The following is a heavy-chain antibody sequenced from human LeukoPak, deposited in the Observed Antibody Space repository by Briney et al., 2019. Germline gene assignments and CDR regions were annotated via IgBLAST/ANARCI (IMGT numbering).Heavy chain of an antibody. CDR2: IYPADSDT. V-gene: IGHV5-51*01. J-gene: IGHJ4*02. Sequence: GESLKISCKGSGYNFSGYWIAWVRQMAGKGLERMGIIYPADSDTRYSPSFQGQVTISADKSITTAYLQWSSLKASDTAMYYCATPHDATAYYYDSSGYFYWGQGTLVTVSS. CDR1: GYNFSGYW. D-gene: IGHD3-22*01. CDR3: ATPHDATAYYYDSSGYFY.